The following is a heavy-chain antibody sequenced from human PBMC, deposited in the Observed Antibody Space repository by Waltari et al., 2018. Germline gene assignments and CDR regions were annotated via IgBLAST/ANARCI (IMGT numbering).Heavy chain of an antibody. J-gene: IGHJ6*02. CDR1: GYTLTELS. V-gene: IGHV1-24*01. D-gene: IGHD2-2*03. CDR2: FDPEDGET. CDR3: ATDLTPLDIVVVPTFHGMDV. Sequence: QVQLVQSGAEVKKPGASVKVSCKVSGYTLTELSMHWVRQAPGNGLEWMGGFDPEDGETIYAQKFQGRVTMTEDTSTDTAYMELSSLRSEDTAVYYCATDLTPLDIVVVPTFHGMDVWGQGTTVTVSS.